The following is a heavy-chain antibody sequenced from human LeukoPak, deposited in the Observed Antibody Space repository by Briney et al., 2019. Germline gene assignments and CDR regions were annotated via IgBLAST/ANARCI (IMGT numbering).Heavy chain of an antibody. CDR2: INPNSGGT. V-gene: IGHV1-2*02. CDR1: GYTFTGYY. CDR3: AEGYCSSTSCPTRGDYYGMDV. Sequence: ASVKVSCKASGYTFTGYYMHWVRQAPGQGLEWMGWINPNSGGTNYAQEFQGRVTMTRDTSISTAYMELSRLRSDDTAVYYCAEGYCSSTSCPTRGDYYGMDVWGQGTTVTVSS. D-gene: IGHD2-2*01. J-gene: IGHJ6*02.